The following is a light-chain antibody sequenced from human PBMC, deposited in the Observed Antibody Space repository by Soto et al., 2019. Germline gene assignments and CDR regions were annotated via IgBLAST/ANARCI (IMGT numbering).Light chain of an antibody. CDR3: CSYAGGYTLYV. J-gene: IGLJ1*01. CDR2: DVN. CDR1: SSDVGGYNY. V-gene: IGLV2-11*01. Sequence: QSALTQPRSVSGSPLQSVTIFCTGSSSDVGGYNYVSWYQQHPGKAPKLIIYDVNERPSGVPDRFSGSKSGNTASLTISGLLAEDEADYYCCSYAGGYTLYVFGAGTKVTVL.